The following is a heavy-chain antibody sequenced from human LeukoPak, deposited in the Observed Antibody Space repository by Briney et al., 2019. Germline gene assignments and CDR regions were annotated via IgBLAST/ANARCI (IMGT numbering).Heavy chain of an antibody. CDR3: ARGGGYGSSPLK. J-gene: IGHJ4*02. CDR1: GGSISNYY. CDR2: IYTSGST. Sequence: SETLSLTCTVFGGSISNYYWSWIRQPPGKGLEWIGYIYTSGSTNYNPSLKSRVTISVDTSKNQFSLKLTSVTAADTAVYYCARGGGYGSSPLKWGRGILVTVSS. V-gene: IGHV4-4*09. D-gene: IGHD6-6*01.